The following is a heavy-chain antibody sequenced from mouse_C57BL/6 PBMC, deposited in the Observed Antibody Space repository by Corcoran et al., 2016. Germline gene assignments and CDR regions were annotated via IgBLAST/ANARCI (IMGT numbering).Heavy chain of an antibody. CDR1: GYTFTDYY. CDR2: INPNNGGT. V-gene: IGHV1-26*01. J-gene: IGHJ1*03. Sequence: EVQLQQSGPELVKPGASVKISCKASGYTFTDYYMNWVKQSHGKSLEWIGDINPNNGGTSYNQKFKGKATLTVDKSSSTAYMELRSLTSEDSAVYYCARPITVGGLSRWYFDVWGTGTTVTVSS. CDR3: ARPITVGGLSRWYFDV. D-gene: IGHD2-4*01.